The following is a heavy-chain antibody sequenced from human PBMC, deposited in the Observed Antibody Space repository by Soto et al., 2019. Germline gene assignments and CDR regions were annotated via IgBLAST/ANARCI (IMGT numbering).Heavy chain of an antibody. Sequence: QVQLQQWGAGLLKPSETLSLTCAVYGGSFSGYYWSWIRQPPGKGLERIGEINHSGSTNYNPSLNSRVTISVDTSKTQFSLKLSSVTAADTAVYYCGTGSSRGYSYGGAFDIWGQGTMVTVSA. V-gene: IGHV4-34*01. CDR1: GGSFSGYY. J-gene: IGHJ3*02. D-gene: IGHD5-18*01. CDR2: INHSGST. CDR3: GTGSSRGYSYGGAFDI.